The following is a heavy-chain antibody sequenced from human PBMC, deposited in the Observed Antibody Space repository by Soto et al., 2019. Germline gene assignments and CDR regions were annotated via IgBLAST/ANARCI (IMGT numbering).Heavy chain of an antibody. D-gene: IGHD3-22*01. CDR2: IIPIFGTA. J-gene: IGHJ5*02. CDR1: GGTFSSYA. CDR3: ARGYRQRGPYDSRVHNWFDP. Sequence: QVQLVQSGAAVKKPGSSVKVSCKASGGTFSSYAISWVRQAPGQVLEWMGGIIPIFGTANYAQTFQGRVTITADESTSTASMELGSLRAEDTAVYSCARGYRQRGPYDSRVHNWFDPGGQGTLFTVSS. V-gene: IGHV1-69*01.